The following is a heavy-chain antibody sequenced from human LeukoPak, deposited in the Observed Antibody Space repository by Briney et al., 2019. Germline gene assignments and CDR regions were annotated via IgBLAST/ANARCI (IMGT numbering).Heavy chain of an antibody. CDR1: GGSISSSSYY. D-gene: IGHD3-22*01. Sequence: PSVTLSLTCTVSGGSISSSSYYWGWIRQPPGKGLEWIGSIYYSGSTYYNPSLKSRVTISVDTSKNQFSLKLSSVTAADTAVYYCARDLIDYYDSRSAFDIWGQGTMVTVSS. CDR3: ARDLIDYYDSRSAFDI. V-gene: IGHV4-39*07. CDR2: IYYSGST. J-gene: IGHJ3*02.